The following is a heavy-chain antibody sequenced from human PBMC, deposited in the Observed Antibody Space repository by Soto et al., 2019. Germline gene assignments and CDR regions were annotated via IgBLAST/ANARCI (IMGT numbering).Heavy chain of an antibody. J-gene: IGHJ6*02. D-gene: IGHD2-2*01. CDR2: INHSGST. CDR1: GDTISTGGYT. V-gene: IGHV4-34*01. CDR3: ARLRIPAGRYYYYGMDV. Sequence: SETLSLTCDVSGDTISTGGYTWAWIRQPPGKGLEWIGEINHSGSTNYNPSLKSRVTISVDTSKNQFSLKLSSVTAADTAVYYCARLRIPAGRYYYYGMDVWGQGTTVTVSS.